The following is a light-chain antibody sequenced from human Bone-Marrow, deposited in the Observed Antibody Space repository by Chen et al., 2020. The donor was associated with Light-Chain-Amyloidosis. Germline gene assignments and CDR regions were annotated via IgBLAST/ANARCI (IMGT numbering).Light chain of an antibody. J-gene: IGKJ2*01. V-gene: IGKV3-11*01. CDR3: QERTNWPLYT. CDR1: QRISKF. Sequence: EIVLTQSPATLSLSPGERAALSCRASQRISKFIAWYQHKPGQAPRLLIYDASIRATGIPARFSGSGSGTDFTLTINSLEPEDFAVYYCQERTNWPLYTFGQGTKLEI. CDR2: DAS.